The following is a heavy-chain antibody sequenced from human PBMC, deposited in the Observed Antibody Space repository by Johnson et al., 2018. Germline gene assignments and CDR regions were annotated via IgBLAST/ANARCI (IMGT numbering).Heavy chain of an antibody. CDR1: GFTFSTYA. CDR3: ARETIVVGPAAVPDYYYYGMDF. CDR2: IWYDGSNK. V-gene: IGHV3-33*01. J-gene: IGHJ6*02. D-gene: IGHD2-2*01. Sequence: QVQLVESGGGVVQPGRSLRLSCAASGFTFSTYAMHWVRQAPGKGLEWVAVIWYDGSNKYSAASVQGRFIISRENSKNTLYLQMNRLGVEDTAVYYCARETIVVGPAAVPDYYYYGMDFWGQGTTVTVSS.